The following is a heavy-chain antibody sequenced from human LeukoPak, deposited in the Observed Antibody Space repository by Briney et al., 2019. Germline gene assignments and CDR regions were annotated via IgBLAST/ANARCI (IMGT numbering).Heavy chain of an antibody. Sequence: GASVKVSCKASGYTFTSYYMHWVRQAPGQGLEWMGIINPSGGSTSYAQKLQGRVTMTRDTSTSTVYMELSSLRSEDTAVYYCATPLGGYSSSRGAFDIWGQGTMVTVSS. CDR2: INPSGGST. J-gene: IGHJ3*02. V-gene: IGHV1-46*01. D-gene: IGHD6-13*01. CDR3: ATPLGGYSSSRGAFDI. CDR1: GYTFTSYY.